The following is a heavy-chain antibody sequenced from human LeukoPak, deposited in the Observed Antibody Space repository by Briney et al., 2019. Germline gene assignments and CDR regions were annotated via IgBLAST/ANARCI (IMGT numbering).Heavy chain of an antibody. CDR2: ISYDGSNK. Sequence: GRSLRLSCAASGFTFSSYAMHWVRQTPGKGLEWVAVISYDGSNKYYADSVKGRFTISRDNSRNTLSLQMNSLRAEDTAVYYCAKSPGYWAHDYWGQGTLVTVSS. V-gene: IGHV3-30-3*02. CDR1: GFTFSSYA. CDR3: AKSPGYWAHDY. D-gene: IGHD2-8*02. J-gene: IGHJ4*02.